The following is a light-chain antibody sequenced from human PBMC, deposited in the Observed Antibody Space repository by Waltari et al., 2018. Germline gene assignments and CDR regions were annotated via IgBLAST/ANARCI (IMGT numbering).Light chain of an antibody. CDR1: QGISSY. V-gene: IGKV1-9*01. Sequence: DILLTQSPSFLSASVGDRVTITCRASQGISSYLAWCQQKPGKAPKLLIYATSTLQSGVPSRFSGSGSGTEFTLTLSSLQPEDFATYYCQQLNSYPITFGQGTRLEIK. J-gene: IGKJ5*01. CDR2: ATS. CDR3: QQLNSYPIT.